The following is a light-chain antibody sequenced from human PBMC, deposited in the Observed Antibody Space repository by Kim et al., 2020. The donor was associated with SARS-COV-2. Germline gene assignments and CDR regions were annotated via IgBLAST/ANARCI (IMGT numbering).Light chain of an antibody. V-gene: IGLV3-1*01. CDR2: QDS. CDR3: QAWDSSISV. CDR1: KLGDKY. J-gene: IGLJ2*01. Sequence: VSPGQTASITCAGDKLGDKYACWYQQKPGQSPVLVIYQDSKRPSGIPERFSGSNSGNTATLTISGTQAMDEADYYCQAWDSSISVFGGGTQLTVL.